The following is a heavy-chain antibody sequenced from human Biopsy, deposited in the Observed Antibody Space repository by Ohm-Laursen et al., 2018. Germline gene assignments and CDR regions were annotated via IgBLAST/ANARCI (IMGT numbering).Heavy chain of an antibody. CDR2: ISNSGNT. V-gene: IGHV4-59*08. CDR3: ARRGSGGRSFDY. D-gene: IGHD2-15*01. J-gene: IGHJ4*02. Sequence: SDTLSLTCTVSGDSIHRSYWSWIRQAPGKGLEWIGFISNSGNTNYNPSLKSRVTISADTSKNQFSLKLGSVTVADTAVFYCARRGSGGRSFDYWGQGSLVTVSS. CDR1: GDSIHRSY.